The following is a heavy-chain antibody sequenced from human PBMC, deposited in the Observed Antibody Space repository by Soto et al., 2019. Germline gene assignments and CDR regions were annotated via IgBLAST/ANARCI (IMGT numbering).Heavy chain of an antibody. CDR2: INHSGST. J-gene: IGHJ5*02. Sequence: QVQLQQWGAGLLKPSETLSLTCAVYGGSFSGYYWSWIRQPPGKGLEWIGEINHSGSTNYNPCLKSRVTISVDTSMNQFSRRLSSVTDADTAVYYCARGHPYCSRSSCYVVGSYWFDPWGHGTLVTVS. CDR1: GGSFSGYY. D-gene: IGHD2-2*01. V-gene: IGHV4-34*01. CDR3: ARGHPYCSRSSCYVVGSYWFDP.